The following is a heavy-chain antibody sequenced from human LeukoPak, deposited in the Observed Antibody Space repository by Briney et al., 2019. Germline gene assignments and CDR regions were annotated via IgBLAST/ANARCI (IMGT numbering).Heavy chain of an antibody. V-gene: IGHV1-18*01. CDR2: ISAYNGNT. CDR3: ARDRGRLWFSEGVDY. Sequence: ASVKVSCKASGYTFTSYGISWVRQAPGQGLEWMGWISAYNGNTNYARKLQGRVTMTTDTSTSTAYMELRSLRSDDTAVYYCARDRGRLWFSEGVDYWGQGTLVTVSS. CDR1: GYTFTSYG. J-gene: IGHJ4*02. D-gene: IGHD5-18*01.